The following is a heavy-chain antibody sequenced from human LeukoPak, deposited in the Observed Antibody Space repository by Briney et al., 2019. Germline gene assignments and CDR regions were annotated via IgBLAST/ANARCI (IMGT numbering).Heavy chain of an antibody. Sequence: GGSLRLSCAASGFTFSSYGMHWVRQAPGKGLEWVAVISYDGSNKYYADSVKGRFTISRDNSKNTLYLQMNSLRAEDTAVYDCAKLPMEPGYCSGGSCSDIWGQGTMVTVSS. V-gene: IGHV3-30*18. J-gene: IGHJ3*02. CDR3: AKLPMEPGYCSGGSCSDI. CDR2: ISYDGSNK. D-gene: IGHD2-15*01. CDR1: GFTFSSYG.